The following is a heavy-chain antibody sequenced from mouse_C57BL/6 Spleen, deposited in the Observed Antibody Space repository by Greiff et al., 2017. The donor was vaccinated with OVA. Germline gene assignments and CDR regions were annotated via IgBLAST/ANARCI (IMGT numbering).Heavy chain of an antibody. D-gene: IGHD1-1*01. V-gene: IGHV1-64*01. J-gene: IGHJ2*01. CDR1: GYTFTSYW. Sequence: QVQLKQPGAELVKPGASVKLSCKASGYTFTSYWMHWVKQRPGQGLEWIGMIHPNSGSTNYNEKFKSKATLTVDKSSSTAYMQLSSLTSEDSAVYYCARGGPHYYGSSYYFDYWGQGTTLTVSS. CDR3: ARGGPHYYGSSYYFDY. CDR2: IHPNSGST.